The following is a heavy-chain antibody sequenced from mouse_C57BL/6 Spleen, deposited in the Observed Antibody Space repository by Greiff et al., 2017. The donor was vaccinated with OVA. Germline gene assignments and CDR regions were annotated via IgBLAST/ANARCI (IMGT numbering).Heavy chain of an antibody. CDR2: IDPETGGT. V-gene: IGHV1-15*01. CDR1: GYTFTDYE. Sequence: VQLQESGAELVRPGASVTLSCKASGYTFTDYEMHWVKQTPVHGLEWIGAIDPETGGTAYNQKFKGKAILTADKSSSTAYMELRSLTSEDSAVYYCTRGPDDGYLFAYWGQGTLVTVSA. J-gene: IGHJ3*01. D-gene: IGHD2-3*01. CDR3: TRGPDDGYLFAY.